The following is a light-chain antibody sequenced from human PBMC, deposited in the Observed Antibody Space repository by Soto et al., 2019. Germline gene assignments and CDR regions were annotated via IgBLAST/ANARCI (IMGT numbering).Light chain of an antibody. CDR2: DLN. V-gene: IGLV2-11*01. J-gene: IGLJ2*01. Sequence: QSALTQPRSVSGSPGQSFTISCTGTSSDVSAYDYVSWYQHRPGKPPKLMIYDLNKRPSGVPDRFSGSKSGNTASLTISGLQAEDEAAYYCCSYAGTYPFVVFGGGTKVTVL. CDR3: CSYAGTYPFVV. CDR1: SSDVSAYDY.